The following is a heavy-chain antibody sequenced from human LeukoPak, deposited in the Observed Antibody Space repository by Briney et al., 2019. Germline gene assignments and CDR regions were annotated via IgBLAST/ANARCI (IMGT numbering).Heavy chain of an antibody. CDR2: INHSGST. V-gene: IGHV4-34*01. CDR1: GGSFSGYY. CDR3: ARDALIVGATTYYYYYYMDV. J-gene: IGHJ6*03. D-gene: IGHD1-26*01. Sequence: SETLSLTCAVYGGSFSGYYWSWIRQPPGKGLEWIGEINHSGSTNYNPSLKSRVTISVDTSKNQFSLKLSSVTAADTAVYYCARDALIVGATTYYYYYYMDVWGKGTTVTISS.